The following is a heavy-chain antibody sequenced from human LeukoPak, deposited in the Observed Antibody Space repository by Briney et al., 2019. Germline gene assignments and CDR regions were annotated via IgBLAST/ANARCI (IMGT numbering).Heavy chain of an antibody. CDR2: IYHSGSP. CDR1: GGSISSNNW. J-gene: IGHJ5*02. Sequence: SETLSLTCAVSGGSISSNNWWGWVRQPPGKGLEWIGEIYHSGSPNYNPSLKSRVTISVDKSRNHFSLNLSSVTAADTAVYYCARAGSDIVVVPAAMLGSSWFDPWGQGTLVTVSS. D-gene: IGHD2-2*01. CDR3: ARAGSDIVVVPAAMLGSSWFDP. V-gene: IGHV4-4*02.